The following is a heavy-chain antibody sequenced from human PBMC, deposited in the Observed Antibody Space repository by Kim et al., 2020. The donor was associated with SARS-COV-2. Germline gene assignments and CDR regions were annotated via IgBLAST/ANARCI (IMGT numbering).Heavy chain of an antibody. Sequence: SETLSLTCTVSGGSISSYYWSWIRQPPGKGLEWIGYIYYSGSTNYNPSLKSRVTISVDTSKNQFSLKLSSVTAADTAVYDCARLVGGTGDYYGMDVWGQGTTVTVSS. CDR3: ARLVGGTGDYYGMDV. D-gene: IGHD1-26*01. CDR2: IYYSGST. V-gene: IGHV4-59*01. J-gene: IGHJ6*02. CDR1: GGSISSYY.